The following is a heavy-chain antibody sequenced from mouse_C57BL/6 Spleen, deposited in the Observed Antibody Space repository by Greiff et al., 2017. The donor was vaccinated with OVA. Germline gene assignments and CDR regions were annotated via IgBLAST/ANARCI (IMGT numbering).Heavy chain of an antibody. V-gene: IGHV5-9*01. Sequence: EVKVEESGGGLVKPGGSLKLSCAASGFTFSSYTMSWVRQTPEKRLEWVATISGGGGNTYYPDSVKGRFTISRDNAKNTLYLQMSSLRAEDTALYYCARHGTHDAMDDWGQGTSVTVSS. CDR2: ISGGGGNT. J-gene: IGHJ4*01. D-gene: IGHD4-1*01. CDR1: GFTFSSYT. CDR3: ARHGTHDAMDD.